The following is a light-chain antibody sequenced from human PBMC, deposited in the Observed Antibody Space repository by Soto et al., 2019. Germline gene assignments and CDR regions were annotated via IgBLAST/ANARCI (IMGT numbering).Light chain of an antibody. Sequence: EIVMTQSPATLSVSPGERASLSCRASQSVSSNLAWYQQKPGQAPRLLIYGASTRATGIPARFSGSGSGTDFTLTISSLEPEDFAVYYCHQRQSWPRTFGQGTKGDIK. V-gene: IGKV3-15*01. CDR2: GAS. CDR1: QSVSSN. CDR3: HQRQSWPRT. J-gene: IGKJ1*01.